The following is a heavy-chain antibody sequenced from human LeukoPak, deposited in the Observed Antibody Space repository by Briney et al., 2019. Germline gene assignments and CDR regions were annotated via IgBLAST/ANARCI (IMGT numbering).Heavy chain of an antibody. V-gene: IGHV5-51*01. Sequence: GESLKISCKGSGYNFATYWIGWVRQMPGKGLEWMGIIYPSDSDIRYSPSFQGQVTISADKSISTAYLQWSSLKASDTAIYYCARTRSIPNAFDIWGQGTMVTVSS. D-gene: IGHD1-26*01. CDR3: ARTRSIPNAFDI. J-gene: IGHJ3*02. CDR1: GYNFATYW. CDR2: IYPSDSDI.